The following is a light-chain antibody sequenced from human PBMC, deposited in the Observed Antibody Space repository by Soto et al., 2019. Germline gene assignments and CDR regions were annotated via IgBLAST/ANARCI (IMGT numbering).Light chain of an antibody. J-gene: IGLJ1*01. V-gene: IGLV2-11*01. Sequence: QSVLTQPRSVSGCPGQSVTISCTGPSSDVGGLHSVSWYQQRPGTAPKLMIFDVTKRPSGVPDRFSGSKSDNTASLTISGLHPEDEADYYCCSYAGRRVFVFGTGTKVTVL. CDR3: CSYAGRRVFV. CDR1: SSDVGGLHS. CDR2: DVT.